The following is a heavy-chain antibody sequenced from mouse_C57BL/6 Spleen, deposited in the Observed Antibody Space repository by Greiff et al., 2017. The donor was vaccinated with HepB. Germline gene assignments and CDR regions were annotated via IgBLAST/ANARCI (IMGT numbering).Heavy chain of an antibody. CDR3: ARAYYSKRAYAMDY. J-gene: IGHJ4*01. CDR2: IYPGSGST. CDR1: GYTFTSYW. D-gene: IGHD2-5*01. Sequence: QVQLQQPGAELVKPGASVKMSCKASGYTFTSYWITWVKQRPGQGLEWIGDIYPGSGSTNYNEKFKSKATLTVDTSSSTAYMQLSSLTSEGSAVYYCARAYYSKRAYAMDYWGQGTSVTVSS. V-gene: IGHV1-55*01.